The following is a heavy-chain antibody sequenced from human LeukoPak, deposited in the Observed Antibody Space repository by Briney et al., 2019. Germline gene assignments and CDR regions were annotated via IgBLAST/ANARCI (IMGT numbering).Heavy chain of an antibody. CDR2: IYYSGST. J-gene: IGHJ5*02. Sequence: PSETLSLTCAVYGGSFSGYYWSWIRQPPGKGLEWIGYIYYSGSTNYNPSLKSRVTISVDTSKNQFSLKLSSVTAADTAVYYCARAGYWGNNWFDPWGQGTLVTVSS. CDR3: ARAGYWGNNWFDP. V-gene: IGHV4-59*01. D-gene: IGHD2-8*02. CDR1: GGSFSGYY.